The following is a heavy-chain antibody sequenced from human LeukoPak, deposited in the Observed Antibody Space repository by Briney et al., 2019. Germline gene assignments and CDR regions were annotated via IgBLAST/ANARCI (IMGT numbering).Heavy chain of an antibody. J-gene: IGHJ4*02. V-gene: IGHV4-34*01. CDR1: GGSFGGYY. CDR2: INHSGST. Sequence: SETLSLTCAVYGGSFGGYYWSWIRQPPGKGLEWIGEINHSGSTNYNPSLKSRVTISVDTSKNQFSLKLSSVTAADTAVYYCARGPSSWFKYYFDYWGQGTLVTVSS. CDR3: ARGPSSWFKYYFDY. D-gene: IGHD6-13*01.